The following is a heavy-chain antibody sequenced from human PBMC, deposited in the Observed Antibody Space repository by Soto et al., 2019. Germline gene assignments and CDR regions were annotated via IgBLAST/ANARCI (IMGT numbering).Heavy chain of an antibody. CDR1: GFTFNRYW. CDR3: ARGGYDYSNPFDY. CDR2: INQDGSEK. D-gene: IGHD4-4*01. J-gene: IGHJ4*02. Sequence: EVQLVESGGVLVQPGGSLRLSCAASGFTFNRYWMKWVRQAPGRGLEWMGNINQDGSEKHYVDSVKGRFTISRDNAKDSVYLQMNRLKAEDTAMYYCARGGYDYSNPFDYWGQGTLVTVSS. V-gene: IGHV3-7*04.